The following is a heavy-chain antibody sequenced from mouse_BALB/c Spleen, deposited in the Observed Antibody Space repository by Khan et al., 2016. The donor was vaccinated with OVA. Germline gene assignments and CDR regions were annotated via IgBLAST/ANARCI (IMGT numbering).Heavy chain of an antibody. CDR2: INPSTGYT. D-gene: IGHD2-13*01. V-gene: IGHV1-7*01. Sequence: QVQLQQSGAELAKPGASVKMSCKASGYTFTSYWMHWVKQRPGQGLEWIGYINPSTGYTEYNQKFKDKATLTADKSSSTAYMQLSSLTSEDSAVYYGARRSLMTAAYFDYWGQGTTLTVAS. CDR1: GYTFTSYW. J-gene: IGHJ2*01. CDR3: ARRSLMTAAYFDY.